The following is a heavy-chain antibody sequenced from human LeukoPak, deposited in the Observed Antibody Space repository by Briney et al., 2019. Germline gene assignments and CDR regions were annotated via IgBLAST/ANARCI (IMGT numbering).Heavy chain of an antibody. CDR3: AREDTAMAFDI. Sequence: GGSLRLSCTASGFTFSIYWMGWVRQAPGKGLVWVSRIKSDGSTTSYADFVKGRFTISRDNAKNTLYLQMNSLRAEDTAVYYCAREDTAMAFDIWGQGTMVTVSS. CDR2: IKSDGSTT. CDR1: GFTFSIYW. J-gene: IGHJ3*02. D-gene: IGHD5-18*01. V-gene: IGHV3-74*01.